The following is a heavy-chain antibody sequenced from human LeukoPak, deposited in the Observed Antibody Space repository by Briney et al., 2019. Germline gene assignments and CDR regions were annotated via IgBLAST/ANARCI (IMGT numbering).Heavy chain of an antibody. J-gene: IGHJ3*02. CDR2: IYYSGST. D-gene: IGHD1/OR15-1a*01. Sequence: PSETLSLTCTVSGGSISRYYLNWIRQPPGKGLEWMGDIYYSGSTNYNPSLKSRVTISVDTSKTQFSLKLSSVTAADTAVYYCARSRRTSATMGAFDIWGQGTMVTVSS. CDR1: GGSISRYY. CDR3: ARSRRTSATMGAFDI. V-gene: IGHV4-59*01.